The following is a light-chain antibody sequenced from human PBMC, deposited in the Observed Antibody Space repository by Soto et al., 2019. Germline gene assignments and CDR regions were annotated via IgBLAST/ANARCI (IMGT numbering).Light chain of an antibody. Sequence: QSALTQPAAVSGSPGQSITISCTGASIDVGPYSLVSWYQHLPGRAPQLLIYEATKRPSGVSGRFSGSKSGNMASLTISGLQAEDEADYYCCSWSSTAASVVFGGGTKLTVL. J-gene: IGLJ2*01. CDR1: SIDVGPYSL. CDR3: CSWSSTAASVV. V-gene: IGLV2-23*01. CDR2: EAT.